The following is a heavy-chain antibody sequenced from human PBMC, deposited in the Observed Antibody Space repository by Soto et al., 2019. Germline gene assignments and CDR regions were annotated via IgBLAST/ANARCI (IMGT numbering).Heavy chain of an antibody. CDR2: INSDGSST. CDR1: RFTFSSDW. Sequence: EVQLVESGGGLVQPGGSLRLSCAVARFTFSSDWMHWVRQAPGKGLVWVSRINSDGSSTSYADSVKGRFTVSRDNAKNTLYLQMNCLRAEDTAVYYCASTVVTGYWGQGTLVTVSP. J-gene: IGHJ4*02. CDR3: ASTVVTGY. V-gene: IGHV3-74*01. D-gene: IGHD2-15*01.